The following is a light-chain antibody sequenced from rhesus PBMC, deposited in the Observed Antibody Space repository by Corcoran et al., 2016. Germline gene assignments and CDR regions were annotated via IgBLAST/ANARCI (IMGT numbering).Light chain of an antibody. CDR3: CSCRSGSTYYI. J-gene: IGLJ1*01. CDR2: DVS. V-gene: IGLV2S9*01. Sequence: QSALTQPPSVSKSLGQSVTISCTGTSSDTGGYNDVSWYQQHPDTAPRLLIYDVSKRPSGVSDRFSGSKSGNTASLTISGLQAEDEADYYCCSCRSGSTYYIFGAGTRLTVL. CDR1: SSDTGGYND.